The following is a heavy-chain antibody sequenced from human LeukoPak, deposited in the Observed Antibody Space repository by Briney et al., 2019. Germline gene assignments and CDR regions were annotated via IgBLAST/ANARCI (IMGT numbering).Heavy chain of an antibody. V-gene: IGHV3-23*01. Sequence: GGTLRLSCAASGFTFSSYGMSWVRQAPGKGLEWVSAISGSGGSTYCADSVKGRFTISRDNSKNTLYLQMNSLRAEDTAVYYCAKALMVRGVISPFDYWGQGTLVTVSS. J-gene: IGHJ4*02. CDR3: AKALMVRGVISPFDY. CDR1: GFTFSSYG. CDR2: ISGSGGST. D-gene: IGHD3-10*01.